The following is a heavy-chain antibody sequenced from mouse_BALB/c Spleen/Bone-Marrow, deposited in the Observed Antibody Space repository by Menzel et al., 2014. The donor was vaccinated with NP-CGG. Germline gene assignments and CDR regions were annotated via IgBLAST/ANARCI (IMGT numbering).Heavy chain of an antibody. CDR3: TRSLYGNYVMDF. CDR1: GYTFTDYE. CDR2: IDPETGGT. V-gene: IGHV1-15*01. J-gene: IGHJ4*01. Sequence: VQLVESGAELVRPGASVALSRKASGYTFTDYEMHWVKQTPVHGLEWIGAIDPETGGTAYNQKFKGKATLTADKSSSTAYMELRSLTSEDSAVYYCTRSLYGNYVMDFWGQGTSVTVSS. D-gene: IGHD2-1*01.